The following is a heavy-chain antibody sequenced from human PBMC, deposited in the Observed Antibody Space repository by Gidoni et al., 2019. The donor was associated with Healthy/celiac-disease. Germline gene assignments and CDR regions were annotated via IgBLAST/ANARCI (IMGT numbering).Heavy chain of an antibody. CDR1: GFTSDDYA. CDR2: ISWNSGSI. J-gene: IGHJ4*02. CDR3: AKDKYYYGSGSSTCYFDF. D-gene: IGHD3-10*01. Sequence: EVQLVESGGGLVQPGRSMRLSCAASGFTSDDYAMHWVRQAPGKGLDWVSGISWNSGSIGYADSVKGRFTISRDNAKNSLYLQMNSLRAEDTALYYCAKDKYYYGSGSSTCYFDFWGQGTLVTVSS. V-gene: IGHV3-9*02.